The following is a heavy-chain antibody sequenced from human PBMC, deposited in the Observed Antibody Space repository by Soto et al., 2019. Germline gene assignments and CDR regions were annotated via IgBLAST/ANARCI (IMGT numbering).Heavy chain of an antibody. Sequence: QVQLVESGGGVVQPGRSLRLSCAASGFTFSSYGMHWVRQAPGKGLEWVAVISYDGSNKYYADSVKGRFTISRDNSKNTLYLQMNSLRAEDTAVYYCAKDRLIAVAAMFDYWGQGTLVTVSS. D-gene: IGHD6-19*01. V-gene: IGHV3-30*18. J-gene: IGHJ4*02. CDR2: ISYDGSNK. CDR3: AKDRLIAVAAMFDY. CDR1: GFTFSSYG.